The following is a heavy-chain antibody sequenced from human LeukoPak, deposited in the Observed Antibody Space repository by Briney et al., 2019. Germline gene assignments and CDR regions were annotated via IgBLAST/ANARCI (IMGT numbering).Heavy chain of an antibody. Sequence: GSLGLSCAASGFTFSSYSMNWVRQAPGKGLEWVSSISSSSSYIYYADSVKGRFTISRDNSKNTLYLQMNSLRAEDTAVYYCARVTGYSRGVFDYWGQGTLVTVSS. CDR2: ISSSSSYI. CDR1: GFTFSSYS. J-gene: IGHJ4*02. V-gene: IGHV3-21*01. CDR3: ARVTGYSRGVFDY. D-gene: IGHD6-19*01.